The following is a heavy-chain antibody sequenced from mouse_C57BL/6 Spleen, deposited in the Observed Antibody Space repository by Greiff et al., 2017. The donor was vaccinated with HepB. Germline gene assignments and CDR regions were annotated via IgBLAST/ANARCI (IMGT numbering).Heavy chain of an antibody. V-gene: IGHV1-61*01. J-gene: IGHJ4*01. CDR3: ARGTYYGRDYAMDY. CDR1: GYTFTSYW. CDR2: IYPSDSET. D-gene: IGHD2-10*01. Sequence: QVQLQQPGAELVRPGSSVKLSCKASGYTFTSYWMDWVKQRPGQGLEWIGNIYPSDSETHYNQKFKDKATLTVDKSSSPAYMQLSSLTSEDSAVYYCARGTYYGRDYAMDYWGQGTSVTVSS.